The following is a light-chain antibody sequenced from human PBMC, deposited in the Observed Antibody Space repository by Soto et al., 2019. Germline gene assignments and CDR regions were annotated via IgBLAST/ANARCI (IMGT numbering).Light chain of an antibody. J-gene: IGLJ1*01. CDR1: SSDVGGYNY. CDR2: EVS. CDR3: SSYTSSSTLPYV. Sequence: QSVLTQPASVSGSPGQSITISCTGTSSDVGGYNYVSWYQQHPGKAPKLMIYEVSNRPSGVSNRFSGSKPGNTASLTISGLQAEDEADYYCSSYTSSSTLPYVFGTGTKSPS. V-gene: IGLV2-14*01.